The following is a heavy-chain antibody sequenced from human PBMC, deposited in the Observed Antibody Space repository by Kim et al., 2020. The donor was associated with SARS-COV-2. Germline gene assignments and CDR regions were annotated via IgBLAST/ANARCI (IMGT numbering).Heavy chain of an antibody. Sequence: SVKGRCTISRDNAKNSLYLQMNSLRAEDTAVYYCARDSGGIVGATNFDYWGQGTLVTVSS. D-gene: IGHD1-26*01. V-gene: IGHV3-11*06. CDR3: ARDSGGIVGATNFDY. J-gene: IGHJ4*02.